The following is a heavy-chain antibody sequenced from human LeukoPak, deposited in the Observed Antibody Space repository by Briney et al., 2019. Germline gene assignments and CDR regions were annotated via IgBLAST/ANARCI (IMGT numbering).Heavy chain of an antibody. D-gene: IGHD3-10*01. J-gene: IGHJ4*02. CDR1: GGSFSGYY. CDR2: INHSGST. V-gene: IGHV4-34*01. Sequence: SETLSLTCAVYGGSFSGYYWSWIRQPPGKGLEWIGEINHSGSTNYNPSLKSRVTISVDTSKNQFSLKLSSVTAADTAVYYCARIWGYGSGSYYPFDYWGQGTLVTVSS. CDR3: ARIWGYGSGSYYPFDY.